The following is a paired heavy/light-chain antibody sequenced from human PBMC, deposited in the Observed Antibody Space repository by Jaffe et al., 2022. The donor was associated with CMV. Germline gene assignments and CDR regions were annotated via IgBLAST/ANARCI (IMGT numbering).Light chain of an antibody. V-gene: IGLV3-19*01. J-gene: IGLJ2*01. CDR2: GKN. Sequence: SDLTQDPVVSVALGQTVTITCQGDSLRSYYATWFQQKPGQAPVLVIYGKNNRPSGIPDRFSGSSSGDTASLTITGAQAEDEADYYCNSRDSSRNLFGGGTKLTVL. CDR1: SLRSYY. CDR3: NSRDSSRNL.
Heavy chain of an antibody. CDR3: ARMSPVGARTH. V-gene: IGHV4-34*01. CDR1: GGSFSGYY. Sequence: QVQLQLWGAGLLKPSETLSLTCAVYGGSFSGYYWNWIRQPPGKGLEWIGEINHSGDTKYNPSLKSRVTISLDTSKNQFSLRLSSVIAGDTAVYYCARMSPVGARTHWGQGALVTVSP. J-gene: IGHJ4*02. CDR2: INHSGDT. D-gene: IGHD1-26*01.